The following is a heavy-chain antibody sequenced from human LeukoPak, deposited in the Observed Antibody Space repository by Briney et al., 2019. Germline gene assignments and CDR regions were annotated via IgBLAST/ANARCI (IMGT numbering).Heavy chain of an antibody. V-gene: IGHV4-39*01. CDR2: IYYSGST. CDR3: ASLSIAAAGAIDY. CDR1: GGSISSSSYY. Sequence: ASETLSLTCTVSGGSISSSSYYWGWIRQPPGKGLEWIGSIYYSGSTYYNPSLKSRVTISVDTSKDQFSLKLSSVTAADTAVYYCASLSIAAAGAIDYWGQGTLVTVSS. D-gene: IGHD6-13*01. J-gene: IGHJ4*02.